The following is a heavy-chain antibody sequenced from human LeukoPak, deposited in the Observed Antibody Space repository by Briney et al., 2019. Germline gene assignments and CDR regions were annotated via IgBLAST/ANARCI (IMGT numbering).Heavy chain of an antibody. CDR1: GGSFSGYY. V-gene: IGHV4-34*01. CDR3: ARVTGYMIEDYFDY. J-gene: IGHJ4*02. Sequence: PSETLSLTCAVYGGSFSGYYWSWIRQPPGKGLEWIGEINHSGSTNYNPSLKSRVTISVKTSKNQFSLKLSSVTAADTAVYYCARVTGYMIEDYFDYWGQGTLVTVSS. CDR2: INHSGST. D-gene: IGHD3-22*01.